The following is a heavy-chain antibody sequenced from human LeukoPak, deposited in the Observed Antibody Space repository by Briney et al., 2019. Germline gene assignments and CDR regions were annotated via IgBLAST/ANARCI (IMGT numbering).Heavy chain of an antibody. J-gene: IGHJ5*02. V-gene: IGHV4-34*01. CDR1: GGSFSGYY. D-gene: IGHD3-3*02. Sequence: PSETLSLTCAVYGGSFSGYYWSWIRQPPGKGLEWIGEINHSGSTNYNTSLKSRVTISVDTSKNQFSLKLSSVTAADTAVYYCARAARHFWSGYYTGANWFDPWGQGALVTVSS. CDR3: ARAARHFWSGYYTGANWFDP. CDR2: INHSGST.